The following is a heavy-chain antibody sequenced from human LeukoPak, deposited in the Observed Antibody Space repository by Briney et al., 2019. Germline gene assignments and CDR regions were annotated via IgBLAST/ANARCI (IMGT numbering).Heavy chain of an antibody. V-gene: IGHV4-39*01. D-gene: IGHD3-22*01. CDR3: ARHLYYYDSSGYYLLTNAFDI. CDR2: IYYSGST. Sequence: SETLSLTCTVSGGSISSSSYYWGWIRQPPGKGLEWIGSIYYSGSTYYNPSLKSRVTISVDTSKNQFSLQLNSVTPEDTAVYYCARHLYYYDSSGYYLLTNAFDIWGQGTMVTVSS. J-gene: IGHJ3*02. CDR1: GGSISSSSYY.